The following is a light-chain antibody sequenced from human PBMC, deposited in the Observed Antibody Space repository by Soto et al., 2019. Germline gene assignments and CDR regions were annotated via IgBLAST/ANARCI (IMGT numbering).Light chain of an antibody. J-gene: IGKJ1*01. Sequence: DIQMTQSPSTQSASVGDRITITCRASQDINIWLAWYQQRPGQAPKVLISRVSRLESGVPSRFSGSGSGTEFTLTIDSLQPDDFAVYFCQQYIAYPWTFGPGAKVDIK. V-gene: IGKV1-5*03. CDR1: QDINIW. CDR3: QQYIAYPWT. CDR2: RVS.